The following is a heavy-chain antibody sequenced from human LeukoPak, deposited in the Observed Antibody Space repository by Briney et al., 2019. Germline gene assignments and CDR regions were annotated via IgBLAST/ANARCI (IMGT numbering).Heavy chain of an antibody. CDR3: ARGITGTRMRGDAFDI. CDR2: IIFIFGTT. J-gene: IGHJ3*02. Sequence: GASVKVSCKASGGTLSSYGISWVRQAPGQGLEWMGGIIFIFGTTHYAQKFQGRVTITKDESTSTAYMELSSLRSDDTAVYYCARGITGTRMRGDAFDIWGQGTMVTVSS. D-gene: IGHD1-7*01. V-gene: IGHV1-69*05. CDR1: GGTLSSYG.